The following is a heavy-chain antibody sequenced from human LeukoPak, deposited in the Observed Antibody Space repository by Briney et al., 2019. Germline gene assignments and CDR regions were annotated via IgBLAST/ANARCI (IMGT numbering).Heavy chain of an antibody. D-gene: IGHD3-10*01. J-gene: IGHJ6*04. Sequence: GGSLRLSCAASGFTFSSYAMSWVRQAPGKGLEWVSAISGSGGSPYYADSVKGRFTISRDNSKNTLYLQMNSLRAEDTAVYYCAKGVRGVIYYYYGMDVWGKGTTVTVSS. CDR2: ISGSGGSP. CDR3: AKGVRGVIYYYYGMDV. CDR1: GFTFSSYA. V-gene: IGHV3-23*01.